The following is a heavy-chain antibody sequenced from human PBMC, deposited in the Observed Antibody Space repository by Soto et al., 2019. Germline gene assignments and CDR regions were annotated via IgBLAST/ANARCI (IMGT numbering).Heavy chain of an antibody. J-gene: IGHJ4*02. CDR3: ANLRPESIAAAGTGY. V-gene: IGHV3-23*01. Sequence: PGGSLRLSCAASGFTFSSYAMSWVGQAPGKGLEWVSAISGSGGSTYYADSVKGRFTISRDNSKNTLYLQMNSLRAEDTAVYYCANLRPESIAAAGTGYWGQGTLVTVSS. CDR1: GFTFSSYA. CDR2: ISGSGGST. D-gene: IGHD6-13*01.